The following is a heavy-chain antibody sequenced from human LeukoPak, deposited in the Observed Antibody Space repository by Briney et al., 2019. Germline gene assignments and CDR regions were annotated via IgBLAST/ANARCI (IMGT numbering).Heavy chain of an antibody. V-gene: IGHV1-24*01. D-gene: IGHD3-9*01. Sequence: GPSVTVSCTVSGYTLPELSMHWVRRGPGNALEWLGGFDPEDGETIYAQKFQGRVTMTEDTSTDTAYMELSSLRSEDTAVYFFVFEQRTEYDILTGIYYYYGMDVWGQGTTVTVSS. J-gene: IGHJ6*02. CDR3: VFEQRTEYDILTGIYYYYGMDV. CDR1: GYTLPELS. CDR2: FDPEDGET.